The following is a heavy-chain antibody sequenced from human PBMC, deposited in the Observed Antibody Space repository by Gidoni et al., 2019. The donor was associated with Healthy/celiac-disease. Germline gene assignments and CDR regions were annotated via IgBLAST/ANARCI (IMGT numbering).Heavy chain of an antibody. Sequence: EVQLLESGGGLVQPGGSLRLPCAASGFTFSSYAMSWVRQAPGKGLEWVSAISGSGGSTDYADSVKGRFTISRDNSKNTLYLQMNSLRAEDTAVYYCAKGGVVPAAYFDYWGQGTLVTVSS. V-gene: IGHV3-23*01. D-gene: IGHD2-2*01. J-gene: IGHJ4*02. CDR2: ISGSGGST. CDR3: AKGGVVPAAYFDY. CDR1: GFTFSSYA.